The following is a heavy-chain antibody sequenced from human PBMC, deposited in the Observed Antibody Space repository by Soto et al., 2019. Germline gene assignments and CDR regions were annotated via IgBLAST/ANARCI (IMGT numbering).Heavy chain of an antibody. CDR2: IIPIFGTA. V-gene: IGHV1-69*13. Sequence: ASVKVSCKASGGTFSSYAISWVRQAPGQGLEWMGGIIPIFGTANYAQKFQGRVTITADESTSTAYMELSSLRSEDTAVYYCAREGVNDYCGNSGIDVWGQGTLVTVSS. J-gene: IGHJ4*01. D-gene: IGHD4-17*01. CDR3: AREGVNDYCGNSGIDV. CDR1: GGTFSSYA.